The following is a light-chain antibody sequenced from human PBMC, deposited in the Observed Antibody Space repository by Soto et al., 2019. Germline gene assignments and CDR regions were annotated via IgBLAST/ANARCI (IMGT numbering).Light chain of an antibody. CDR1: SSNIGAGYD. CDR2: GNS. J-gene: IGLJ1*01. CDR3: QSFDYSLSGYV. V-gene: IGLV1-40*01. Sequence: QSVLTQPPSVSGAPGQRVTISCTGSSSNIGAGYDVYWYQQLPGTAPKLLIYGNSNRPSGVPDRFSGSKSGTSASLAITGLQAEDEADYFCQSFDYSLSGYVFGTGTKLTVL.